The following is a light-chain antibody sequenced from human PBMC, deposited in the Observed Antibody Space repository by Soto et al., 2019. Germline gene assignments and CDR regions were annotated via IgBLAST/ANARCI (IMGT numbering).Light chain of an antibody. Sequence: QSVLTQPASVSGSPGQSITIFCTGTSSDIGAYNYVSWYQQYPGKAPKLIIYAVSNRPSGVTNRFSASKSGNTASLTISGLQTDDEADYYCCSYTAISTYVFGTGTKLTVL. V-gene: IGLV2-14*01. CDR1: SSDIGAYNY. CDR3: CSYTAISTYV. CDR2: AVS. J-gene: IGLJ1*01.